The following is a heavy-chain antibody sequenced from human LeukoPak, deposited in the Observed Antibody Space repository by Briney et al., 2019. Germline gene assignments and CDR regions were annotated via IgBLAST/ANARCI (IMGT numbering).Heavy chain of an antibody. CDR1: GGSISSSSYY. Sequence: SETLSLTCTVSGGSISSSSYYWGWIRQPPVKGLEGSGSIYYSGSTYYNPSLKSRITISVDTSKNQFSLQLSSVTAADTAVYYCARLPVNWYFDLWGRGTLVTVS. J-gene: IGHJ2*01. CDR2: IYYSGST. D-gene: IGHD3-16*02. CDR3: ARLPVNWYFDL. V-gene: IGHV4-39*01.